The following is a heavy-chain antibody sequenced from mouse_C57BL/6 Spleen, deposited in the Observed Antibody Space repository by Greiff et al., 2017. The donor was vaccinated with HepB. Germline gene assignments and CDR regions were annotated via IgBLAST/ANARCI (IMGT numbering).Heavy chain of an antibody. J-gene: IGHJ4*01. Sequence: QVQLKESGPGLVAPSQSLSITCTVSGFSLTSYGVHWVRQPPGKGLEWLVVIWSDGSTTYNSALKSRLSISKDNSKSQVFLKMNSLQTDDTAMYYCARHGNYGSDAMDYWGQGTSVTVSS. CDR2: IWSDGST. CDR1: GFSLTSYG. D-gene: IGHD1-1*01. V-gene: IGHV2-6-1*01. CDR3: ARHGNYGSDAMDY.